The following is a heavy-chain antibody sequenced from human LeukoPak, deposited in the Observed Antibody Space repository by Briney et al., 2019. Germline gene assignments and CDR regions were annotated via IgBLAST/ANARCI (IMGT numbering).Heavy chain of an antibody. CDR3: AAEYCGGGFCYTRHSGHDY. J-gene: IGHJ4*02. CDR2: ISYDGNSE. V-gene: IGHV3-30-3*01. Sequence: GGSLRLSCAASGFTFSTYTMHWVRQAPGKGLEWVEVISYDGNSEYYADSVKGRFTISRDSSRNTLYLQMNSLRAEDTAVYYCAAEYCGGGFCYTRHSGHDYWGQGTLVTVSS. D-gene: IGHD2-15*01. CDR1: GFTFSTYT.